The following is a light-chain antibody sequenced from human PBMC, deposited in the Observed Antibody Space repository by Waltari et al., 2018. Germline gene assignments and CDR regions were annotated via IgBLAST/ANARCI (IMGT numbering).Light chain of an antibody. CDR3: GTWDASLSAGV. Sequence: QSVLTQPPSVSAAPGQKVTISCSGRYSNIGNNYVPWYQQLPVTAPKLLIYDNNKRPSGIPDRFSGSKSGTSATLGITGLQTGDEADYYCGTWDASLSAGVFGGGTKLTVL. V-gene: IGLV1-51*01. J-gene: IGLJ3*02. CDR2: DNN. CDR1: YSNIGNNY.